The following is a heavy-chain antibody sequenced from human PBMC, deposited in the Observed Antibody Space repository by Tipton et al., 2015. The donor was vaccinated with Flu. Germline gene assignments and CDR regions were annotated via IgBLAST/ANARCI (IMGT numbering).Heavy chain of an antibody. CDR2: IYHSGST. D-gene: IGHD6-19*01. J-gene: IGHJ4*02. Sequence: GSLRLSCTVSGGSISGYYWGWIRQPPGKGLEWIGSIYHSGSTYYNPSLKSRVTISVDTSKNQFSLKLSSVTAADTAVYYCARGPEQWLVNPHYFDYWGQGTLVTVSP. V-gene: IGHV4-38-2*02. CDR3: ARGPEQWLVNPHYFDY. CDR1: GGSISGYY.